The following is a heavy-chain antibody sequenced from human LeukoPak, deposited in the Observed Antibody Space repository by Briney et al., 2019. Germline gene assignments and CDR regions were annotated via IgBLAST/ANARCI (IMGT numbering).Heavy chain of an antibody. V-gene: IGHV3-23*01. D-gene: IGHD2-2*01. CDR1: GFTFSSYA. Sequence: GGSLRLSCAASGFTFSSYAMGWVRQAPGKGLEWVSAISGSGGSTYYADSVKGRFTISRDNSKNTLYLQMNSLRAEDTAVYYCAKELGYCSSTSCYGSDAFDIWGQGTMVTVPS. CDR3: AKELGYCSSTSCYGSDAFDI. CDR2: ISGSGGST. J-gene: IGHJ3*02.